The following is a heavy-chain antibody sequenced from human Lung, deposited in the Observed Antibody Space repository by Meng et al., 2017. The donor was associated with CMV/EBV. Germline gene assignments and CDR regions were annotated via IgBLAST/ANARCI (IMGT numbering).Heavy chain of an antibody. Sequence: ESLKISCAASGFTFSSYAMSWVRQAPGKGLEWMGIIYPGDSDTRYSPSFQGQVTISADKSISTAYLQWSSLKASDTAMYYCARGVYSSSSNWFDPWGQGXLVTVSS. CDR1: GFTFSSYA. CDR2: IYPGDSDT. V-gene: IGHV5-51*01. J-gene: IGHJ5*02. CDR3: ARGVYSSSSNWFDP. D-gene: IGHD6-6*01.